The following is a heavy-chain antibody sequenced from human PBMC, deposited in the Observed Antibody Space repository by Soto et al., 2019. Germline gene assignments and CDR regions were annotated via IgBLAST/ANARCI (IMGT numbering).Heavy chain of an antibody. CDR1: GFTFSSYS. V-gene: IGHV3-48*02. CDR3: GRGGGGIVVVVAARFNYYGMDV. Sequence: EVQLVESGGGLVQPGGSLRLSCAASGFTFSSYSMNWVRQAPGKGLEWVSYISSSSSTIYYADSVKGRFTISRDNAKNSLYRQMNSLRDEGTGVYYCGRGGGGIVVVVAARFNYYGMDVWGQGTTVTVSS. CDR2: ISSSSSTI. J-gene: IGHJ6*02. D-gene: IGHD2-15*01.